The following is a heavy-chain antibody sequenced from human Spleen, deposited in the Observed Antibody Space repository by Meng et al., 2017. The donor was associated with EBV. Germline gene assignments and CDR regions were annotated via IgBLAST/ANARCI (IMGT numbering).Heavy chain of an antibody. CDR1: GYTFSNYA. CDR2: INVGNGNR. Sequence: QVHLVQSGAEVKNPGASGKVSCKASGYTFSNYAMRWVRQAPGQRLEWMGWINVGNGNRKYSQKFHGRVTITRDTSASTASMELSSLRSEDTAVYYCARGSDDFWTVGFDYWGQGTLVTVSS. D-gene: IGHD3-3*01. J-gene: IGHJ4*02. CDR3: ARGSDDFWTVGFDY. V-gene: IGHV1-3*01.